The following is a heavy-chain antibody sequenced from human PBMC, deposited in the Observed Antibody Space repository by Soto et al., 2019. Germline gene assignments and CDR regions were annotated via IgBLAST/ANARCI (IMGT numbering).Heavy chain of an antibody. J-gene: IGHJ6*02. D-gene: IGHD6-6*01. CDR3: ARDQGGSSWWLRYYYGMDV. V-gene: IGHV1-18*01. Sequence: VASVKVSCKASGYTFTSYGISWVRQAPGQGLEWMGWISAYNGNTNYAQKLQGRVTMTTDTSTSTAYMEPRSLRSDDTAVYYCARDQGGSSWWLRYYYGMDVWGQGTTVTVSS. CDR1: GYTFTSYG. CDR2: ISAYNGNT.